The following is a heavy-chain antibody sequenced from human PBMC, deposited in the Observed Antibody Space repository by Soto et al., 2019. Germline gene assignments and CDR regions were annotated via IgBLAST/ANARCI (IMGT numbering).Heavy chain of an antibody. Sequence: QLHLVQSGAVVKKPGASVTVSCSASGYPVTAYYMHWVRQAPGRGLEWMGGINPATGAAKYTQTFQGRATMTRDTSTSTVFRELSALTSRDTAVFYCARGGGVGVAGSAAFDMWGQGTLVTVSS. CDR1: GYPVTAYY. CDR2: INPATGAA. D-gene: IGHD3-3*01. V-gene: IGHV1-2*02. CDR3: ARGGGVGVAGSAAFDM. J-gene: IGHJ3*02.